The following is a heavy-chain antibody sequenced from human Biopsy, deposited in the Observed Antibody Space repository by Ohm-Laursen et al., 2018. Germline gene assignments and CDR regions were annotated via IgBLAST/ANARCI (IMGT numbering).Heavy chain of an antibody. CDR2: INHSGRT. D-gene: IGHD3-22*01. CDR3: VRGVDYYDPYHYYALDV. CDR1: GESFNGYY. J-gene: IGHJ6*02. Sequence: GTLSLTCFVYGESFNGYYWSWIRQTPGKGLEWIGEINHSGRTNYNPSLKSRVTISVDTSKNQFSLKVRSVTAADTAVYYCVRGVDYYDPYHYYALDVCGQGTTVTVSS. V-gene: IGHV4-34*01.